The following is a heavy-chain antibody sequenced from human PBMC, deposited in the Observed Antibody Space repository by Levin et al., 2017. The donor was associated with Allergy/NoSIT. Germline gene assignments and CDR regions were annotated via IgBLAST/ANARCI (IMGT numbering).Heavy chain of an antibody. CDR2: INPNSGGT. J-gene: IGHJ6*03. Sequence: ASVKVSCKASGYTFTGYYMHWVRQAPGQGLEWMGWINPNSGGTNYAQKFQGRVTMTRDTSISTAYMELSRLRSDDTAVYYCARDRNHHMNDILTGYYVYYYYYYMDVWGKGTTVTVSS. D-gene: IGHD3-9*01. CDR1: GYTFTGYY. V-gene: IGHV1-2*02. CDR3: ARDRNHHMNDILTGYYVYYYYYYMDV.